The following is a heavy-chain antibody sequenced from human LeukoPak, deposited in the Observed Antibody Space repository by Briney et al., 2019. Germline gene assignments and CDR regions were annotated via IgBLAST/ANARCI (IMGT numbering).Heavy chain of an antibody. CDR3: ARDVGTTHFDF. Sequence: ASVKVSCKASGCPFSTYGISWVRQAPGQGLQWMAWIGTHNGKTDYAQNFQDRVTVTRDTSTSTVYMELRSLRSDVMAVYFCARDVGTTHFDFWGQGTLVTVSS. D-gene: IGHD5-12*01. CDR1: GCPFSTYG. V-gene: IGHV1-18*03. CDR2: IGTHNGKT. J-gene: IGHJ4*02.